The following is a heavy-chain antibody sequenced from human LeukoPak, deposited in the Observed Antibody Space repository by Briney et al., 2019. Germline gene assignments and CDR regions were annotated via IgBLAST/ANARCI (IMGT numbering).Heavy chain of an antibody. CDR1: GFTFSNYW. J-gene: IGHJ3*02. Sequence: PGGSLRLSCSASGFTFSNYWMTWVRQAPGKGLEWVANLNEGGSVKHFVDSVKGRFIISRDNARNSLYLEMNSLRADDTAVYYCARDDGATYEYDSTNYYDAFDIWGQGTMVTVSS. V-gene: IGHV3-7*01. CDR3: ARDDGATYEYDSTNYYDAFDI. CDR2: LNEGGSVK. D-gene: IGHD3-22*01.